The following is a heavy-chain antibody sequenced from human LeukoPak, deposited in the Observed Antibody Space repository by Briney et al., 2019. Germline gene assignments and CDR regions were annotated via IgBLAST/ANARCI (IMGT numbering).Heavy chain of an antibody. J-gene: IGHJ3*02. V-gene: IGHV1-8*01. D-gene: IGHD1-14*01. CDR2: MNPNSGNT. CDR3: ARVITTGAFDI. Sequence: ASVKVSCKASGYTFTSYDINWVRQATGQGLEWMGWMNPNSGNTGYAQKFQGRVTMTTDTSTSTAYMELRSLRSDDTAVYYCARVITTGAFDIWGQGTMVTVSS. CDR1: GYTFTSYD.